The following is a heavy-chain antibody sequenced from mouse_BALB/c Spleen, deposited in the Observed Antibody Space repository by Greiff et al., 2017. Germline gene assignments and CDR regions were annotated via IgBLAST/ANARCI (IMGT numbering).Heavy chain of an antibody. Sequence: VQRVESGPGLVAPSQSLSITCTVSGFSLTGYGVNWVRQPPGKGLEWLGMIWGDGSTDYNSALKSRLSISKDNSKSQVFLKMNSLQTDDTARYYCARDDYDDGGHAMDYWGQGTSVTVSS. CDR3: ARDDYDDGGHAMDY. D-gene: IGHD2-4*01. CDR1: GFSLTGYG. V-gene: IGHV2-6-7*01. CDR2: IWGDGST. J-gene: IGHJ4*01.